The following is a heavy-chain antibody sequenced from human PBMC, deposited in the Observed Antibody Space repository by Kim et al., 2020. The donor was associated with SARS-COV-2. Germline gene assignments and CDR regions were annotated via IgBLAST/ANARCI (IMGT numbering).Heavy chain of an antibody. J-gene: IGHJ4*02. CDR3: ARDSYSSGYNLDY. D-gene: IGHD3-22*01. Sequence: YAQKFQGRVTITADESTSTAYMELSSLRSEDTAVYYCARDSYSSGYNLDYWGQGTLVTVSS. V-gene: IGHV1-69*01.